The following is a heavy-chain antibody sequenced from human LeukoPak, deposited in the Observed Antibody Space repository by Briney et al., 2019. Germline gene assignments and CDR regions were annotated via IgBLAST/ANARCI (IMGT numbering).Heavy chain of an antibody. J-gene: IGHJ4*02. V-gene: IGHV3-15*01. CDR3: TTGITMVPGVIHLIDY. CDR2: IKSKTDGGTT. Sequence: KSGGSLRLSGAASGFTFSNAWMSWVRQAPGKGLEWVGRIKSKTDGGTTDYAAPVKGRFTISRDDSKNTLYLQMNSLKTEDTAVYYCTTGITMVPGVIHLIDYWGQGTLVTVSS. D-gene: IGHD3-10*01. CDR1: GFTFSNAW.